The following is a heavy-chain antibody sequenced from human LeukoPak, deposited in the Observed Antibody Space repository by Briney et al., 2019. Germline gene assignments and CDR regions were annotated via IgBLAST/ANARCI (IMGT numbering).Heavy chain of an antibody. D-gene: IGHD2-15*01. CDR2: INPAGSET. J-gene: IGHJ4*02. V-gene: IGHV3-7*01. Sequence: GGSLRVSCAASGFSFSAYWMTRVRQAPGTGLEWVANINPAGSETYYVDPVKGRFSISRDNAKNLVYLQMNSLRAEDTAVYHCARFGYVAAVDVWGQGTPVTVSS. CDR1: GFSFSAYW. CDR3: ARFGYVAAVDV.